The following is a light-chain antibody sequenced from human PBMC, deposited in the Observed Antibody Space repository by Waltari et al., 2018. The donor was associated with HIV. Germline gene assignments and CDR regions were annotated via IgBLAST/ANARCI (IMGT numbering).Light chain of an antibody. Sequence: QTVLTQPPSVSGAPGQTVTISCTGSSSNIGAGHDVNWYQHLPGTAPKLLIYGNINRPSGVPDRFSGSKSGTSASLAITGLRAEDESDYYCQSYDSSLRGSVFGGGTKLTVL. CDR2: GNI. CDR3: QSYDSSLRGSV. CDR1: SSNIGAGHD. J-gene: IGLJ2*01. V-gene: IGLV1-40*01.